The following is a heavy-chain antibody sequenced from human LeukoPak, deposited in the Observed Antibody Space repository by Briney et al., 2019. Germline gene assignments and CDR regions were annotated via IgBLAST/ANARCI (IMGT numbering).Heavy chain of an antibody. CDR1: GYSISSGYY. CDR2: IYHSGST. J-gene: IGHJ4*02. V-gene: IGHV4-38-2*02. D-gene: IGHD6-19*01. Sequence: SETVSLTCTVSGYSISSGYYWGWIRQPPGKGLEWIGSIYHSGSTYYNPSLKSRVTISVDTSKNQFSLKLSSVTAADTAVYYCARLDIAVTGNTFDYWGQGILVTVSS. CDR3: ARLDIAVTGNTFDY.